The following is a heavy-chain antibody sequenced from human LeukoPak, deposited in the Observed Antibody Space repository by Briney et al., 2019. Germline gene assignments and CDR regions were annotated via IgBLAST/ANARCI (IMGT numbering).Heavy chain of an antibody. CDR3: ARAPPDYGDFDY. CDR1: GFTFSSYA. J-gene: IGHJ4*02. CDR2: ISGSGSAI. Sequence: PGGSLRLSCAASGFTFSSYAMSWVRQAPGKGLEWVSYISGSGSAIYYADSVKGRFTISRDNAKNSLYLQLNSLRDEDTAVYYCARAPPDYGDFDYWGQGTLVTVSS. V-gene: IGHV3-48*02. D-gene: IGHD4-17*01.